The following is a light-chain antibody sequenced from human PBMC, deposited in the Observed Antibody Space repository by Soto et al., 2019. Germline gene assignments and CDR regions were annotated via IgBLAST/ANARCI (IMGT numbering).Light chain of an antibody. CDR2: SAS. Sequence: DIQITQSPPSLSASVGDGVTITCRASETITDFLNWYQLKPGKAPKLLIYSASNFQPGVPSRFSGSGYGTDFTLTLSGLQHEDSATYYCQQNFSPFVTFGAGTKV. CDR3: QQNFSPFVT. J-gene: IGKJ4*01. V-gene: IGKV1-39*01. CDR1: ETITDF.